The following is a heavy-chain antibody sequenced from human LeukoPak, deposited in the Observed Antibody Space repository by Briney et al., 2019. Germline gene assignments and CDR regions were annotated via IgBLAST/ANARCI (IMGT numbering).Heavy chain of an antibody. J-gene: IGHJ5*02. D-gene: IGHD1-1*01. CDR3: ARVNLRGSPYTWFDP. Sequence: SVKVSCKASGGTLNTHIFTGVRQAPGQGLEWMGKITPIIDVSKYAQKLQGRLTITADKSTATVYMELSGLKSEDTAVYYCARVNLRGSPYTWFDPWGQGTLVTASS. CDR2: ITPIIDVS. V-gene: IGHV1-69*02. CDR1: GGTLNTHI.